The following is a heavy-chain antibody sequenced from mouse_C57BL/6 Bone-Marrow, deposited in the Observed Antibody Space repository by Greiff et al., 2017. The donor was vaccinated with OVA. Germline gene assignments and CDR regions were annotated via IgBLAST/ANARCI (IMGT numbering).Heavy chain of an antibody. Sequence: EVKVVESGGDLVKPGGSLKLSCAASGFTFSSYGMSWVRQTPDKRLEWVATISSGGSYTYYPDSVKGRFTISRDNAKNTLYLQMSSLKSEDTAMYYCARQGWLLSWFAYWGQGTLVTVSA. CDR2: ISSGGSYT. CDR3: ARQGWLLSWFAY. D-gene: IGHD2-3*01. J-gene: IGHJ3*01. CDR1: GFTFSSYG. V-gene: IGHV5-6*01.